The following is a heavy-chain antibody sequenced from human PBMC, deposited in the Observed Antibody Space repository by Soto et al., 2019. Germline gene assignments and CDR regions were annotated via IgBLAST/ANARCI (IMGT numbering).Heavy chain of an antibody. J-gene: IGHJ4*02. CDR2: ISGDGRTT. CDR1: GFAFSSHW. D-gene: IGHD2-2*01. Sequence: GGSLRLSCAASGFAFSSHWMNWVRQAPGKGLVWVSRISGDGRTTSHADSVKGRFTISRDNAKNTLYLQMNSLRVEDTAVYYCARGVPNCSSSSCYFDFWGQGILVTVSS. CDR3: ARGVPNCSSSSCYFDF. V-gene: IGHV3-74*01.